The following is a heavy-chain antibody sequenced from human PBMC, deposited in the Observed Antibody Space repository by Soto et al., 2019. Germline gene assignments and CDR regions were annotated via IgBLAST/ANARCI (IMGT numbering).Heavy chain of an antibody. CDR3: ARESPNYYDLSGFDY. V-gene: IGHV4-31*03. Sequence: SETLSLTCTVSGGSISSGGYYWSWIRQHPGKGLEWIGYIYYSGSTYYNPSLKSRVTISVDTSKNQFSLKLSSVTAADTAVYYCARESPNYYDLSGFDYWGQGTLVTVS. CDR1: GGSISSGGYY. D-gene: IGHD3-22*01. J-gene: IGHJ4*02. CDR2: IYYSGST.